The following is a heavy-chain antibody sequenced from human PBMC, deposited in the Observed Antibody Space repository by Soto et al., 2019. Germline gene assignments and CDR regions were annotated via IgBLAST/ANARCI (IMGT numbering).Heavy chain of an antibody. CDR2: TYFRSKWYN. CDR1: GDSVSSNTAS. CDR3: AKGDNLGPKTGYAFDP. Sequence: SQTLSLTCAISGDSVSSNTASWNWIRQSPSRGLEWLGRTYFRSKWYNDYAVSVKSRIIINPDTSNNQFSLQLNSVTLEDTAVYFCAKGDNLGPKTGYAFDPWGQGIMVTVSS. V-gene: IGHV6-1*01. D-gene: IGHD5-12*01. J-gene: IGHJ5*02.